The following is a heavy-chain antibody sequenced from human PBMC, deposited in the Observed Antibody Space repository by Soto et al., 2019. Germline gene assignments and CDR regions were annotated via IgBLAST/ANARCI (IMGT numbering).Heavy chain of an antibody. CDR2: IYWDDDK. CDR1: GFSLSTSGLG. D-gene: IGHD1-7*01. CDR3: AHRRSWNYVLDGMDV. Sequence: QITLKESGPTLVKPTQTLTLTCTFSGFSLSTSGLGVCWIRQPPGKALEWLALIYWDDDKRYSPSLKSRLTITKDTSKNQVVLTMTNMDPVDTATYYCAHRRSWNYVLDGMDVWGQGTTVTVSS. J-gene: IGHJ6*02. V-gene: IGHV2-5*02.